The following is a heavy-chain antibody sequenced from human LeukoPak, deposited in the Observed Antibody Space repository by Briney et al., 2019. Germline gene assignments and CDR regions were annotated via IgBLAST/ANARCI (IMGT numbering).Heavy chain of an antibody. Sequence: SSVKVSSKASGGTFSSYAISWVRQAPGQGLEWMVGIMPMFGTANYAQKFQGRVTITADESTSTAYMELSSLRSEDTAVYYCARGPTRDYYDSSGPFDYWGQGTLATVSS. CDR2: IMPMFGTA. CDR3: ARGPTRDYYDSSGPFDY. J-gene: IGHJ4*02. V-gene: IGHV1-69*13. CDR1: GGTFSSYA. D-gene: IGHD3-22*01.